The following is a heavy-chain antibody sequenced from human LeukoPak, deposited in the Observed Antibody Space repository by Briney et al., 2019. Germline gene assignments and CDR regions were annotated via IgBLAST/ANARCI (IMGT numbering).Heavy chain of an antibody. Sequence: GGSLRLSCGASGFTFTKAWMSWVRQAPGKGLEWVGRIKSNSDGGMTEYAAPVKGRFTISRDNAKNSLYLQMNSLRAEDTAVYYCARDDDYWGQGTLVTVSS. CDR1: GFTFTKAW. V-gene: IGHV3-15*01. J-gene: IGHJ4*02. CDR3: ARDDDY. CDR2: IKSNSDGGMT.